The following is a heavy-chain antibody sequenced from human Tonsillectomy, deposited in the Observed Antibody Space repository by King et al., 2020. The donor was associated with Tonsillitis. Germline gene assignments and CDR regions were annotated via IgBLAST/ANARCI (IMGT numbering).Heavy chain of an antibody. V-gene: IGHV1-46*03. CDR1: GYTFTSYY. Sequence: VQLVESGAEVKKPGASVKVSCKASGYTFTSYYMHWVRQAPGQGLEWMGITNPSGGRTSYAQKFQGGVTMTRDTSTSTVYMELSSLRSEDTAVYYCARDRVTRAGDPQWEYYYYGMDVWGQGTTVTVSS. CDR2: TNPSGGRT. CDR3: ARDRVTRAGDPQWEYYYYGMDV. D-gene: IGHD4-11*01. J-gene: IGHJ6*02.